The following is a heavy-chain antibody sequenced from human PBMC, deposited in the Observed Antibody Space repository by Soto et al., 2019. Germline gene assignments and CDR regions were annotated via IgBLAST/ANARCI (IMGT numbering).Heavy chain of an antibody. D-gene: IGHD5-18*01. J-gene: IGHJ5*02. CDR2: VYPDGTS. CDR3: ARETTARFDP. V-gene: IGHV4-30-2*01. CDR1: GASISSGGYS. Sequence: SETLSLTCSVSGASISSGGYSWSWLRRPPGKGLEWIGYVYPDGTSFYNQALKRRVAIAMDTSKNQFSLKLTSVTAADTAIYFCARETTARFDPWGQGTQVTVSS.